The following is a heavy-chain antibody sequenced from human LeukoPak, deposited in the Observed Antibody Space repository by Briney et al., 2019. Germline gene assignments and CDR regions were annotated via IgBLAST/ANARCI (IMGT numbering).Heavy chain of an antibody. CDR2: IRYDGSNK. J-gene: IGHJ4*02. CDR1: GFTFSSYG. V-gene: IGHV3-30*02. CDR3: AKDRAGKQWLGAPVDY. Sequence: GGSLRLSCAASGFTFSSYGMHWVRQAPGKGLEWVAFIRYDGSNKYYADSVKGRFTISRDNSKNTLYLQMNSLRAEDTAVYYCAKDRAGKQWLGAPVDYWGQGTLVTVSS. D-gene: IGHD6-19*01.